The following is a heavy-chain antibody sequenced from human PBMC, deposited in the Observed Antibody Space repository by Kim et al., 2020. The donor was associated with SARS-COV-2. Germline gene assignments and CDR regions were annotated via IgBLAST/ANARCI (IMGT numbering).Heavy chain of an antibody. CDR3: ARDSTGYPHAFDF. V-gene: IGHV4-4*07. Sequence: NSNPSLKSRVTMAADTSKNQFSLKLTSVTPADTAVYYCARDSTGYPHAFDFWGQGALVTVSS. J-gene: IGHJ4*02. D-gene: IGHD5-12*01.